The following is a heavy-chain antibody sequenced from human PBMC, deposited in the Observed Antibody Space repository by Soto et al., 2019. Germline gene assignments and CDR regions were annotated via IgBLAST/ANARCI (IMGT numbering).Heavy chain of an antibody. Sequence: SETLSLTCTVSGGSISSPNFYWSWIRQHPGKGLKWIGHIYYNGTTYYNPTLKSRVSISVDTSKNQFSLKLSSVTAADMALYYCARVPPFLKWFTGFDDWGQGTLVTVSS. CDR1: GGSISSPNFY. J-gene: IGHJ4*02. D-gene: IGHD3-3*01. CDR3: ARVPPFLKWFTGFDD. CDR2: IYYNGTT. V-gene: IGHV4-31*03.